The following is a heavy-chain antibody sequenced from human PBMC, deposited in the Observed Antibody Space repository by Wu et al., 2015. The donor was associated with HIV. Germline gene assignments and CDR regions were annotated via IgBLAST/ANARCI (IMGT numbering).Heavy chain of an antibody. CDR1: GGSFSSYG. V-gene: IGHV1-69*05. CDR3: AVLYDVQGDKAILDH. Sequence: QLVQSGAEVRKPGSSVKVSCKASGGSFSSYGISWVRQAPGQGLEWMGGVIPLFGVESYAQKFHDRVKITTDESSITAYMELRGLRSEDTAIYYCAVLYDVQGDKAILDHWGQGTVVTVSS. D-gene: IGHD3-16*01. CDR2: VIPLFGVE. J-gene: IGHJ4*02.